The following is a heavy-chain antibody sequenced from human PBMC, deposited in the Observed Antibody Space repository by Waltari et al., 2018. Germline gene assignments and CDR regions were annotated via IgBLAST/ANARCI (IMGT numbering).Heavy chain of an antibody. CDR1: GCTFSRYS. V-gene: IGHV1-69*05. CDR3: ACAYNLWSEWFDP. Sequence: QVQLVQSGAEVKKPGFSVTVSCKASGCTFSRYSIRWVRPAPGQGLEWMGGIIPIFGTANYAQKFQGRVTITTDESTSTAYMELSSLRSEDTAVYYCACAYNLWSEWFDPWGQGTLVTVSS. D-gene: IGHD3-3*01. J-gene: IGHJ5*02. CDR2: IIPIFGTA.